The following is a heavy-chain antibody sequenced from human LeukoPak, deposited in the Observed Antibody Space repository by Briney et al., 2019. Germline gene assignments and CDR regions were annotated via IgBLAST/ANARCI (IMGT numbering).Heavy chain of an antibody. V-gene: IGHV4-59*08. D-gene: IGHD5-18*01. CDR2: VYYSGST. J-gene: IGHJ4*02. Sequence: SETLSLTCTVSGGSISSYYWSWIRQPPGKGLEWIGYVYYSGSTNYNPSLKSRVTISVDTSKNQFSLKLSSVTAADTAVYYCASLRGYTAMVFWGQGTLVTVSS. CDR3: ASLRGYTAMVF. CDR1: GGSISSYY.